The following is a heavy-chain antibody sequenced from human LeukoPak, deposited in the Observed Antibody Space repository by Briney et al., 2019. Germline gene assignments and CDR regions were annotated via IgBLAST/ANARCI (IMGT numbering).Heavy chain of an antibody. D-gene: IGHD3-22*01. CDR1: GYTFTSYG. J-gene: IGHJ4*02. CDR2: ISAYNGNT. V-gene: IGHV1-18*01. Sequence: GASVKVSCKASGYTFTSYGISWVRQAPGQGLEWMGWISAYNGNTNYAQKLQGRVTMTTDTSTSTVYMELSRLRSEDTAMYYCARGDREFYYDSSGYWEFDYWGQGTLVTVSS. CDR3: ARGDREFYYDSSGYWEFDY.